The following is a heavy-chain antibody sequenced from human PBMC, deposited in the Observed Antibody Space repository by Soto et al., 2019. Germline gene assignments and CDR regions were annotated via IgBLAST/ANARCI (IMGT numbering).Heavy chain of an antibody. V-gene: IGHV4-31*03. CDR2: IYFRGNT. CDR1: GDSISRIDYY. J-gene: IGHJ3*02. Sequence: SETLSLTCSVSGDSISRIDYYWTWIRQHPEKGLEWIGNIYFRGNTYYSPSLESRLTISVDTSKNQFSLKLTSVTAADTAVYYCAREGGSYDSGGYLIRGAFDIWGQGTMVTVS. D-gene: IGHD3-22*01. CDR3: AREGGSYDSGGYLIRGAFDI.